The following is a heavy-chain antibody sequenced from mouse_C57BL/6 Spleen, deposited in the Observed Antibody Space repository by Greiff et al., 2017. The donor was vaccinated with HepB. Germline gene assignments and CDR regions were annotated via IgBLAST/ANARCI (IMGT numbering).Heavy chain of an antibody. D-gene: IGHD2-4*01. V-gene: IGHV3-8*01. Sequence: EVKLQESGPGLAKPSQTLSLTCSVTGYSITSDYWNWIRKFPGNKLEYMGYISYSGSTYYNPSLKSRISITRDTSKNQYYLQLNSLTTEDTATYYCARYPIYYDYDPYYFDYWGQGTTLTVSS. CDR2: ISYSGST. J-gene: IGHJ2*01. CDR3: ARYPIYYDYDPYYFDY. CDR1: GYSITSDY.